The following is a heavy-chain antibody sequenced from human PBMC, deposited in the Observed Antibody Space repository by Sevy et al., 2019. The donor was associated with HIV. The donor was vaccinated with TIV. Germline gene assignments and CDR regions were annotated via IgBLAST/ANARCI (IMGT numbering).Heavy chain of an antibody. J-gene: IGHJ4*02. CDR3: AAGREYYEDSSGYLDY. CDR2: FDPEYGET. CDR1: GYTLTKLS. Sequence: ASVKVSCKVSGYTLTKLSMHWVRQAPGKGLEWMGRFDPEYGETIFAQKFQGRVTMTGDTSTDTAYMELSSLRSEDTAVYYCAAGREYYEDSSGYLDYWGQGTLVTVSS. V-gene: IGHV1-24*01. D-gene: IGHD3-22*01.